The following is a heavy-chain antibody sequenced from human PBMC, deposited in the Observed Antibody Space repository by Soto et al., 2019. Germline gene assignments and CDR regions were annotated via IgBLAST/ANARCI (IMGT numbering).Heavy chain of an antibody. D-gene: IGHD5-12*01. J-gene: IGHJ4*02. CDR3: ARDQHTGYDRNFDN. CDR1: GFTFSSYW. V-gene: IGHV3-74*01. CDR2: IDTDGSVT. Sequence: EVQLVESGGGLVQPGGSLRLSCAASGFTFSSYWMHWVRQAPGEGLVWVSRIDTDGSVTNYADSVKGRFTISRDNAKQTLYLQMNSLRAEDTAVYYCARDQHTGYDRNFDNWGQGTLVTVSS.